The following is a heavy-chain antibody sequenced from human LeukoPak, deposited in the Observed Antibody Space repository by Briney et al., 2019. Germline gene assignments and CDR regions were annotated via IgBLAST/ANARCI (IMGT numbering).Heavy chain of an antibody. CDR1: GFTFTTYA. D-gene: IGHD3-9*01. J-gene: IGHJ3*02. V-gene: IGHV3-23*01. CDR2: ISGSGGGT. CDR3: ARSVNDVLRYFDWLPAAFDI. Sequence: GGSLRLSCAASGFTFTTYAMSWVRQAPGKGLEWVSTISGSGGGTYYADSVKGRFTISRDNAKNSLYLQMNSLRAEDTAVYYCARSVNDVLRYFDWLPAAFDIWGQGTMVTVSS.